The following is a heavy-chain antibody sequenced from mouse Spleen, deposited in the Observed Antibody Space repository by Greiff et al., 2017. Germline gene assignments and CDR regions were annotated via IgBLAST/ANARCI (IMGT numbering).Heavy chain of an antibody. D-gene: IGHD1-1*01. CDR1: GYTFTSYW. CDR2: IHPNIGST. Sequence: QVQLQQPGAELVKPGASVKLSCKASGYTFTSYWMHWVKQRPGQGLEWIGMIHPNIGSTNYNEKFKSKATLTVDKSSSTAYMQLSSLTSEDSAVYYCARLTVVDWYFDVWGTGTTVTVSS. J-gene: IGHJ1*03. V-gene: IGHV1-64*01. CDR3: ARLTVVDWYFDV.